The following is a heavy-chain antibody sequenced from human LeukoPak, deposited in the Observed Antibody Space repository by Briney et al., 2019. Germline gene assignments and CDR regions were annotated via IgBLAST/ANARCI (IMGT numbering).Heavy chain of an antibody. CDR2: INHSGST. V-gene: IGHV4-34*01. Sequence: PSETLSLTCAVYGGSFSGYYWSWIRQPPGKGLEWIGEINHSGSTNYNPSLKSRVTISVDTSKNQFSLKLSSVTAADTAVYYCAREVRYCSGGSCYQVDYWGQGTLVTVSS. D-gene: IGHD2-15*01. CDR3: AREVRYCSGGSCYQVDY. CDR1: GGSFSGYY. J-gene: IGHJ4*02.